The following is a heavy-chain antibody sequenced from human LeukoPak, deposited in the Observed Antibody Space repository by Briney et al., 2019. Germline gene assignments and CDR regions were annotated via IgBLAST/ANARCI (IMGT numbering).Heavy chain of an antibody. CDR1: GYTFTSYG. CDR3: ARDTTNWFDP. CDR2: IIPILGIA. Sequence: AASVKVSCKASGYTFTSYGISWVRQAPGQGLEWMGRIIPILGIANYAQKFQGRVTITADKSTSTAYMELRSLRSDDTAVYYCARDTTNWFDPWGQGTLVTVSS. J-gene: IGHJ5*02. D-gene: IGHD1-1*01. V-gene: IGHV1-69*04.